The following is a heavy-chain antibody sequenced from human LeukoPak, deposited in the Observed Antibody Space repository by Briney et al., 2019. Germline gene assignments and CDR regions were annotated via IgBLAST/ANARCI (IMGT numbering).Heavy chain of an antibody. J-gene: IGHJ4*02. CDR2: IYHSGRT. Sequence: SEXLSXTCAVSGYSISSGYYWGWSRQPAGKGVGGIGSIYHSGRTYYNTSLKRRVTISVDRSKKKFSMKVSSVTDEDTAVYYCARHIYCSSTSCYFEYYFDYWGQGTLVTVSS. V-gene: IGHV4-38-2*01. CDR3: ARHIYCSSTSCYFEYYFDY. CDR1: GYSISSGYY. D-gene: IGHD2-2*01.